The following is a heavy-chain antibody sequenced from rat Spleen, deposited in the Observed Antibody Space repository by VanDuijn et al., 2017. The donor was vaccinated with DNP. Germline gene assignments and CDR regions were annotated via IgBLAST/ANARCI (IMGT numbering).Heavy chain of an antibody. Sequence: QVQLKESGPGLVQPSRTLSLTCTVSGFSLTSYGVSWVRQAPGKGLEWMGIIWGDGITNYNSALKSRLSISRDTSKSQVFLKMNSLQTEDTAIYFCTRDYYTSSFAYWGQGTLVTVSS. CDR1: GFSLTSYG. CDR3: TRDYYTSSFAY. J-gene: IGHJ3*01. CDR2: IWGDGIT. D-gene: IGHD1-2*01. V-gene: IGHV2-13*01.